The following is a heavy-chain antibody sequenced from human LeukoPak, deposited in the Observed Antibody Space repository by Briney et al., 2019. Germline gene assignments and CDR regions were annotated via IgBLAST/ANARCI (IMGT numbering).Heavy chain of an antibody. CDR1: GYSFTSYW. CDR2: IYPGDSDT. CDR3: ARSSRYTAMGDY. V-gene: IGHV5-51*01. J-gene: IGHJ4*02. Sequence: GESLKISCRGSGYSFTSYWIGWVRQMPGKGLEWMGIIYPGDSDTRYSPSFQGQVTISADTSISTAYLRWSSLKAADTAMYYCARSSRYTAMGDYWGQGTLVTVSS. D-gene: IGHD5-18*01.